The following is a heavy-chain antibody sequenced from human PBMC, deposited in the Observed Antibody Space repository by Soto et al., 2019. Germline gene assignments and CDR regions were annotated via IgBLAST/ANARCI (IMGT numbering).Heavy chain of an antibody. CDR2: INHSGST. CDR3: ARDSSYGAFDY. J-gene: IGHJ4*02. Sequence: QVQLQQWGAGLLKPSETLSLTCAVYGGSFSGYYWTWIRQPPGKGLEWIGEINHSGSTNCNPSLKSRVTISVDTSKNQFSLKLSSVTAADTAVYYCARDSSYGAFDYWGQGTLVTVSS. V-gene: IGHV4-34*01. D-gene: IGHD5-18*01. CDR1: GGSFSGYY.